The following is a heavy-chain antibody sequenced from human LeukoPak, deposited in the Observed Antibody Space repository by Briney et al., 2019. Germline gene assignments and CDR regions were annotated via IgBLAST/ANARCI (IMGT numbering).Heavy chain of an antibody. CDR1: GFTFSSYS. CDR3: ASLSIAARLGGY. Sequence: GGSLRLSCAASGFTFSSYSMNWVRQAPGKGLEWVSSISSSSSYIYYADSVKGRFTISRDNAKNSLYLQMNSLRAEDTAVYYCASLSIAARLGGYWGQGTLVTVSS. V-gene: IGHV3-21*01. D-gene: IGHD6-6*01. CDR2: ISSSSSYI. J-gene: IGHJ4*02.